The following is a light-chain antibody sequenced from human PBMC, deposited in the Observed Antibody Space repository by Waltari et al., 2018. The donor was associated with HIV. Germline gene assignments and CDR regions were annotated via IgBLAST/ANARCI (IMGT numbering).Light chain of an antibody. CDR2: GAS. CDR1: QGVSTN. CDR3: QQYNDWPYT. J-gene: IGKJ2*01. Sequence: EIVMTQPPATLSVSPGERATLSCRASQGVSTNLAWYQQKPGHAPRLLLYGASTRATGIPARFSGRASGTEVTLTISSLQSEDFALYYCQQYNDWPYTVGQGTKLEIK. V-gene: IGKV3-15*01.